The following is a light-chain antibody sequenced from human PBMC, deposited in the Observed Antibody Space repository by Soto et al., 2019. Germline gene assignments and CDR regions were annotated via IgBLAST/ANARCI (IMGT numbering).Light chain of an antibody. CDR1: QSVSSN. V-gene: IGKV3-15*01. CDR3: QQYHNWPPLT. CDR2: NAS. Sequence: EIVMTQSPATLSVPPGERATLSCRASQSVSSNLAWYQQKPGQAPRLLIYNASTRATGIPARFSGSGSGTEFTLTISSLQSEDFAISYCQQYHNWPPLTFGGGTKVDIK. J-gene: IGKJ4*01.